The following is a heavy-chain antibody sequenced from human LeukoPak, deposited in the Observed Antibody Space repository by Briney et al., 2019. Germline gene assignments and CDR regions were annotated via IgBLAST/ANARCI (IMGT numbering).Heavy chain of an antibody. J-gene: IGHJ4*02. D-gene: IGHD3-10*01. CDR2: IYPGDSDSDP. CDR1: GNSFTSYW. V-gene: IGHV5-51*01. Sequence: GESLKISCKGSGNSFTSYWVAWVSQMPGKGLEWMGIIYPGDSDSDPRSGPSFQGQVTISADKSKSTAYLEWSSLEASDTAMYYCARSSFGESLSVFDSWGQGTLVTVSS. CDR3: ARSSFGESLSVFDS.